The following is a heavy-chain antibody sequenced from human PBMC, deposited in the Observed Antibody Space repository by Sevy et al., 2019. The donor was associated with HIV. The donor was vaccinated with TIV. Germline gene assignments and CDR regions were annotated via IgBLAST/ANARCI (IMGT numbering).Heavy chain of an antibody. J-gene: IGHJ6*03. D-gene: IGHD3-22*01. CDR2: ISGSGTRT. CDR1: GFSFDSYG. CDR3: AKGGGGHYDPDEIGYYFYYYNMDV. V-gene: IGHV3-23*01. Sequence: GGSLRLSCAVSGFSFDSYGMTWVRQAPGKGLEWVSGISGSGTRTYYADSVKGRFIISRDNSKNTLYLQMNSLRIEDTAIYYWAKGGGGHYDPDEIGYYFYYYNMDVWGKGTTVTVSS.